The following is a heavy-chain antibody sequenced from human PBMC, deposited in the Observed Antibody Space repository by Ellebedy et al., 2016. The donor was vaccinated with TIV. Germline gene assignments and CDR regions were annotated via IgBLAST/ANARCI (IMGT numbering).Heavy chain of an antibody. CDR2: IFHTGDT. CDR3: ARGGASSKYFDY. J-gene: IGHJ4*02. Sequence: MPGGSLRLSCTVSGASISSYYWSRIRQPPGKGLEWTGFIFHTGDTNYSPSLKSRVAISLDTSKNQFSLKLTSVTDADTAVYYCARGGASSKYFDYWGLGTLVTVSS. CDR1: GASISSYY. V-gene: IGHV4-59*01.